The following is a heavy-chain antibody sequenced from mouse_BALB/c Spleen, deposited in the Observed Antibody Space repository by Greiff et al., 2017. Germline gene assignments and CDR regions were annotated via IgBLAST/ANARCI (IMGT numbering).Heavy chain of an antibody. J-gene: IGHJ4*01. CDR3: ARGEDYDDGYAMDY. Sequence: DVKLVESGGGLVKPGGSLKLSCAASGFTFSSYAMSWVRQTPEKRLEWVASISSGGSTYYPDSVKGRFTISRDNARNILYLQMSSLRSEDTAMYYCARGEDYDDGYAMDYWGQGTSVTVSS. D-gene: IGHD2-4*01. V-gene: IGHV5-6-5*01. CDR1: GFTFSSYA. CDR2: ISSGGST.